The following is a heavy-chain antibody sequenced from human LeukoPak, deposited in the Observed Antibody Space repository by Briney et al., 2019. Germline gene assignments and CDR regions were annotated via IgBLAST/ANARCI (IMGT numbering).Heavy chain of an antibody. Sequence: GGSLRLSCAASGFTFSSYAMSWVRQAPGKGLEWVSAISGSGGSTYYADSVKGRFTISRDNSKNTLYLQMNSLRAEDTAVYYCAKGPFITIFGGSYFDHWGQGTLVTVSS. CDR3: AKGPFITIFGGSYFDH. D-gene: IGHD3-3*01. CDR1: GFTFSSYA. J-gene: IGHJ4*02. CDR2: ISGSGGST. V-gene: IGHV3-23*01.